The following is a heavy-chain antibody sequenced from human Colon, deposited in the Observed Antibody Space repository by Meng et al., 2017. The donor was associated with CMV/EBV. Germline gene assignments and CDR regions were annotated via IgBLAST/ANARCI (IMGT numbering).Heavy chain of an antibody. V-gene: IGHV4-30-4*01. D-gene: IGHD6-19*01. Sequence: VAGGSSSGDYYWTWIRQAPGKGLEWIGYVHYSGSTQYNPSLTSRVDISVDTSKNQFSLNLSSVTAADTAVYYCVRDRITVAGNWFDSWGQGTLVTVSS. CDR1: GGSSSGDYY. J-gene: IGHJ5*01. CDR3: VRDRITVAGNWFDS. CDR2: VHYSGST.